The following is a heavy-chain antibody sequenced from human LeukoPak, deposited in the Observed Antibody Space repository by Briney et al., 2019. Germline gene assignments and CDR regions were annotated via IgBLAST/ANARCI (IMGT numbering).Heavy chain of an antibody. D-gene: IGHD1-26*01. CDR2: INHSGST. Sequence: SETLSLTCAVYGGSFSGYYWSWIRQPPGKGLEWIGEINHSGSTNYNPSLKSRVTISEDTSKNQFSLKLSSVTAADTAVYYCARFESGSYYRRYYYYGMDVWGQGTTVTVSS. V-gene: IGHV4-34*01. J-gene: IGHJ6*02. CDR3: ARFESGSYYRRYYYYGMDV. CDR1: GGSFSGYY.